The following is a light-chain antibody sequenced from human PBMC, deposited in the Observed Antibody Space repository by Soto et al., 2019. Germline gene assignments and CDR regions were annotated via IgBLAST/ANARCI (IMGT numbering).Light chain of an antibody. J-gene: IGLJ1*01. CDR3: SSYTSSSTFYV. Sequence: QSVLTQPPSVSAAPGQRVTISCSGSSSNIGGNSVSWYQQLPGTAPKLLIYDDDKRPSGIPDRFSGSKSGTSATLGITGFQTGDEADYYCSSYTSSSTFYVFGTGTKVTVL. CDR2: DDD. V-gene: IGLV1-51*01. CDR1: SSNIGGNS.